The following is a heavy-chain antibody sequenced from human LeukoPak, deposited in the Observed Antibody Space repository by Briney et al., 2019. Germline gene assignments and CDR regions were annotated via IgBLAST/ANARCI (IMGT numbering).Heavy chain of an antibody. CDR1: GFTFSSYA. Sequence: PGGSLRLSCAASGFTFSSYAMSWVRQAPGKGLEWVSAISGSGGSTYYADSVKGRFTISRDNSKNTLYLQMNSLRAEDTAVYYCAKDWGITMVRFDAFDIWGQGTMVTVSS. D-gene: IGHD3-10*01. CDR3: AKDWGITMVRFDAFDI. V-gene: IGHV3-23*01. J-gene: IGHJ3*02. CDR2: ISGSGGST.